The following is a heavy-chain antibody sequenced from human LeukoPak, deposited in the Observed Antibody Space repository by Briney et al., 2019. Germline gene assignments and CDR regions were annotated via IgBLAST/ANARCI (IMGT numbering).Heavy chain of an antibody. CDR3: ARDVGYCTNGVCPGTFDYYGMDV. V-gene: IGHV3-11*01. CDR2: ISSSGSTI. CDR1: GFTFSDYY. Sequence: GGSLRLSRAASGFTFSDYYMSWIRQAPGKGLEWVSYISSSGSTIYYADSVKDRFTISRDNAKNSLYLQMNSLRAEDTAVYYCARDVGYCTNGVCPGTFDYYGMDVWGQGTTVTVSS. J-gene: IGHJ6*02. D-gene: IGHD2-8*01.